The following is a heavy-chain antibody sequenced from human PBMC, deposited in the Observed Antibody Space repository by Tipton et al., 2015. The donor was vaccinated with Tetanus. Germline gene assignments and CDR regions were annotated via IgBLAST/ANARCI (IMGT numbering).Heavy chain of an antibody. D-gene: IGHD1-7*01. CDR3: ARANYDSSKKGPFDS. J-gene: IGHJ4*02. Sequence: TLSLTCSVSGGSVNSGTYYWSWIRQPPGKGLEWLGDIYYGGATQYNPSLDSRVAISMDTSKNQVSLRLTSVTAADTAVYSCARANYDSSKKGPFDSWGQGSLVIVSS. CDR1: GGSVNSGTYY. CDR2: IYYGGAT. V-gene: IGHV4-61*01.